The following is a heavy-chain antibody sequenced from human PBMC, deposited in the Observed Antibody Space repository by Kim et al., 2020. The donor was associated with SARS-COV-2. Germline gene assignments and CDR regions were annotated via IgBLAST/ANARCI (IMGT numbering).Heavy chain of an antibody. CDR2: INHSGST. D-gene: IGHD5-18*01. J-gene: IGHJ6*04. CDR1: GGSFSGYY. Sequence: SETLSPTCAVYGGSFSGYYWSWIRQPPGKGLEWIGEINHSGSTNYNPSLKSRVTISVDTSKNQFSLKLSSVTAADTAVYYCARGVQQLWLYYYYGMDGWGEGTTVTVSS. V-gene: IGHV4-34*01. CDR3: ARGVQQLWLYYYYGMDG.